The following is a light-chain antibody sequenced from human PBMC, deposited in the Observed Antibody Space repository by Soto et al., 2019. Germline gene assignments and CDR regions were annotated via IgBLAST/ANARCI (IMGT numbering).Light chain of an antibody. V-gene: IGLV6-57*04. CDR1: SGSITSNY. CDR3: QSYDTNNHGI. J-gene: IGLJ2*01. CDR2: EHN. Sequence: NFMLTQPHSVSESPGKTVTISCTRSSGSITSNYVQWYQQRPGSAPTTVIYEHNQRPSGVPDRFSGSIDSSSNSASLTITGLNTEDEAYYYCQSYDTNNHGIFGGGTKLTVL.